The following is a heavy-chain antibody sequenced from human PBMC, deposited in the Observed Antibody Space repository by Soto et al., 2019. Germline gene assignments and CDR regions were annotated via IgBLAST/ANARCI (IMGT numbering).Heavy chain of an antibody. D-gene: IGHD2-15*01. CDR1: GFTFGSYA. V-gene: IGHV3-23*01. Sequence: QPGGSLRLSCAASGFTFGSYAMGWVRQGPGKGLEWVAVVSIGGSTHYADSVRGRFTISRDNSKNTLSLQMNSLTAEDTAVYFCAKRRGAGGHFDYWGQGALVTVSS. J-gene: IGHJ4*02. CDR2: VSIGGST. CDR3: AKRRGAGGHFDY.